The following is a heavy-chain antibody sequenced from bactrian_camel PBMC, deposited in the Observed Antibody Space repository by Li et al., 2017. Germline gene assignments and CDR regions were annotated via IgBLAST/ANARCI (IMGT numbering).Heavy chain of an antibody. CDR2: IDSHGIT. CDR1: GSTNNWYY. Sequence: HVQLVESGGGSVQSGGSLRLSCVASGSTNNWYYWSWFRQAPGKERKEVAGIDSHGITDYAGDVKGRFTLSKDNAENTLYLQMNNLKPEDTGMYYCATSPAYGGTFDRAWAYNNRGQGTQVTVS. D-gene: IGHD6*01. CDR3: ATSPAYGGTFDRAWAYNN. V-gene: IGHV3-2*01. J-gene: IGHJ4*01.